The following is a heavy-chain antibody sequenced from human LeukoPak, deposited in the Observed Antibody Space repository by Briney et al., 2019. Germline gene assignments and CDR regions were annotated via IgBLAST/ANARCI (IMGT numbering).Heavy chain of an antibody. J-gene: IGHJ4*02. D-gene: IGHD6-13*01. CDR2: ISSSSGTI. Sequence: GGSLRLSCAASGFTFSSYSMNWVRQAPGKGLEWVSYISSSSGTIYYADSVKGRFTISRDNAKNSLYLQMNSLRAEDTAVYYCASEGIAAAGTVDYWGQGTLVTVSS. V-gene: IGHV3-48*01. CDR1: GFTFSSYS. CDR3: ASEGIAAAGTVDY.